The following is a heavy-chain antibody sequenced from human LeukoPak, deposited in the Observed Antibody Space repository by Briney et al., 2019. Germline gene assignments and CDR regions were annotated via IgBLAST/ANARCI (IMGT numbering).Heavy chain of an antibody. D-gene: IGHD1-26*01. CDR3: ARGWEPWYYFDY. V-gene: IGHV3-30-3*01. Sequence: PGGSLRLSCAASGFTFSSYAMHWVRQAPGKGLEWVAVISYDGSNKYYADSVKGRFTISRDNSKSTLYLQMNSLRAEDTAVHYCARGWEPWYYFDYWGQGTLVTVSS. CDR1: GFTFSSYA. J-gene: IGHJ4*02. CDR2: ISYDGSNK.